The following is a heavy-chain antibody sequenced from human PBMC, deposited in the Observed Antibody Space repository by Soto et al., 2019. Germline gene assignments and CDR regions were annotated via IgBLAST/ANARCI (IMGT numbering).Heavy chain of an antibody. CDR2: ISGSGGST. Sequence: EVQLLESGGGLVQPGGSLRLSCAASGFTFSSYAMSWVRQAPGKGLEWVSAISGSGGSTYYADSVTGRFTISRDNSKIKVYLPIDSLGPEDTAVYYCAKVGVRGVPSYFSMDVWGQGTTVTVSS. CDR1: GFTFSSYA. CDR3: AKVGVRGVPSYFSMDV. D-gene: IGHD3-10*01. V-gene: IGHV3-23*01. J-gene: IGHJ6*02.